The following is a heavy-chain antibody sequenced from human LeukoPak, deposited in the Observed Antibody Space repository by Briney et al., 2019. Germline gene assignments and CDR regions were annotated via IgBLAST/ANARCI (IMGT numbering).Heavy chain of an antibody. CDR3: AHPYCSSTTCEYYFDY. J-gene: IGHJ4*02. CDR2: IYWDDDK. Sequence: SGPTLVHPTQTLTLTCTFSGFSLSTSGVGVGWIRQPPGKALEWLALIYWDDDKRYSPSLKSRLTITKDTSKNEVVLTMTNMDPVDTATYYCAHPYCSSTTCEYYFDYWGQGTLVTVSS. CDR1: GFSLSTSGVG. V-gene: IGHV2-5*02. D-gene: IGHD2-2*01.